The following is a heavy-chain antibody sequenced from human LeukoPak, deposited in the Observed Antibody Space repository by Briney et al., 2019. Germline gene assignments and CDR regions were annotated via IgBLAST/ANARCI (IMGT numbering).Heavy chain of an antibody. Sequence: PGGSLRLSCAASGFTFSSYEMNWVRQAPGKGLEWVSYISSSGSTIYYADSVKGRFTISRDNAKNSLYLQMNSLRAEDTALYYCAKSVRSIIVVVTGFDYWGQGTLVTVSS. D-gene: IGHD2-21*02. CDR3: AKSVRSIIVVVTGFDY. CDR2: ISSSGSTI. J-gene: IGHJ4*02. CDR1: GFTFSSYE. V-gene: IGHV3-48*03.